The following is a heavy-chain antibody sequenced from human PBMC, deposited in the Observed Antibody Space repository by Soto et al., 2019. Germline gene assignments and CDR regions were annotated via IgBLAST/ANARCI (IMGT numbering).Heavy chain of an antibody. CDR1: GYTFTGYY. Sequence: ASVKVSCKASGYTFTGYYMHWVRQAPGQGLEWMGWINPNSGGTNYAQKFQGRVTMTRDTSISTAYMELSRLRSDDTAVYYCAREEVEQWPGYDYYYGMDVWGQGTTVTVSS. CDR2: INPNSGGT. V-gene: IGHV1-2*02. CDR3: AREEVEQWPGYDYYYGMDV. D-gene: IGHD6-19*01. J-gene: IGHJ6*02.